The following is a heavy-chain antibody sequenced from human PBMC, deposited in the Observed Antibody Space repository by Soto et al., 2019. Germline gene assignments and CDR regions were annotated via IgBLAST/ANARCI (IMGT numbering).Heavy chain of an antibody. CDR3: AREPRGYSRLGGFFDP. D-gene: IGHD5-18*01. CDR2: TYYSGST. J-gene: IGHJ5*02. CDR1: GGSISSGGYY. Sequence: QVQLQESGPGLVKPSQTLSLTCTVSGGSISSGGYYWSWIRQHPGKGLEWSGYTYYSGSTYYNPSLKRRVTISVDTSKNQYSLELSSVTAADTAVYYCAREPRGYSRLGGFFDPWGQGTLVTVSS. V-gene: IGHV4-31*03.